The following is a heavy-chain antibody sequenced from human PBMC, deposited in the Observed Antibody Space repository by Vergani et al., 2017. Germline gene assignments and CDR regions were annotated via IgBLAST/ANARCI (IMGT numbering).Heavy chain of an antibody. V-gene: IGHV3-21*01. Sequence: EVQLVESGGGLVKPGGSLRLSCAASGFTFSSYSMNWVRQAPGKGLEWVSSISSSSSYIYYADSVKGRFTISRDNVKNSLYLQMNSLRAEDTAVYYCARDFRYYYDSSGIWGQGTMVTVSS. D-gene: IGHD3-22*01. CDR2: ISSSSSYI. CDR1: GFTFSSYS. CDR3: ARDFRYYYDSSGI. J-gene: IGHJ3*02.